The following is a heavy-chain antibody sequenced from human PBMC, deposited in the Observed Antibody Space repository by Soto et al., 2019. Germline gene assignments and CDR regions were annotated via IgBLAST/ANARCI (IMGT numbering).Heavy chain of an antibody. V-gene: IGHV3-30*03. CDR3: ASRRDTAIPH. D-gene: IGHD5-18*01. CDR2: ISYDGSNK. J-gene: IGHJ4*02. Sequence: GGSLRLSCAASGFTFSSYGMHWVRQAPGKGLEWVAVISYDGSNKYYADSVKGRFTISRDNSKNTLYLQMNSLRAEDTAVYYCASRRDTAIPHWGQGTLVTVSS. CDR1: GFTFSSYG.